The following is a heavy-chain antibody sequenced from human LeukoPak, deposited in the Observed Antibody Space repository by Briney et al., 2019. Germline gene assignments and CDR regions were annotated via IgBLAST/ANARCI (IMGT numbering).Heavy chain of an antibody. V-gene: IGHV3-49*03. CDR2: IRSKAYGGTT. J-gene: IGHJ3*02. D-gene: IGHD3-3*01. CDR3: TSDFGWYDFWSGADDAFDI. Sequence: QPGRSLRLSCTASGFTLGDYAMSWFRQAPGKGLEWVGFIRSKAYGGTTEYAASVKGRFTISRDDSKSIAYLQMNCLKTEDTAVYYCTSDFGWYDFWSGADDAFDIWGQGTMVTVSS. CDR1: GFTLGDYA.